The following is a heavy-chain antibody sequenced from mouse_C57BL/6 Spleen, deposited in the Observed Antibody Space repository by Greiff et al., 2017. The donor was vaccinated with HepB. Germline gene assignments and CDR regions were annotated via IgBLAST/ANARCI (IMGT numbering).Heavy chain of an antibody. Sequence: QVQLKEPGAELVRPGTSVKLSCKASGYTFTSYWMHWVKQRPGQGLEWIGVIDPSDSYTNYNQKFKGKATLTVDTSSSTAYMQLSSLTSEDSAVYYCARQAQATGFAYWGQGTLVTVSA. J-gene: IGHJ3*01. CDR3: ARQAQATGFAY. CDR1: GYTFTSYW. CDR2: IDPSDSYT. V-gene: IGHV1-59*01. D-gene: IGHD3-2*02.